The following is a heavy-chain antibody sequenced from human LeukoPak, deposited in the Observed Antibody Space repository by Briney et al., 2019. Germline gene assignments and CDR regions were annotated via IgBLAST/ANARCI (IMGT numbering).Heavy chain of an antibody. J-gene: IGHJ5*02. CDR3: ARVIRSYYYDSSGYYNWFDP. CDR2: INHSGST. CDR1: GGSFSGYY. D-gene: IGHD3-22*01. Sequence: SETLSLTCAVYGGSFSGYYWSWIRQPPGKGLEWIGEINHSGSTNYSPSLKSRVTISVDTSKNQFSLKLSSVTAADTAVYYCARVIRSYYYDSSGYYNWFDPWGQGTLVTVSS. V-gene: IGHV4-34*01.